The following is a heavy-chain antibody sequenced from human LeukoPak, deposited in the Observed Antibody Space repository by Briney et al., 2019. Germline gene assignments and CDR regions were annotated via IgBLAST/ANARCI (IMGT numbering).Heavy chain of an antibody. V-gene: IGHV3-21*01. CDR3: ARAPGMGGL. J-gene: IGHJ4*02. Sequence: GGSLRLSCAASGFTFSGYAMTWVRQAPGKGLEWVSSISSSSSYMYYADSVKGRFTISRDNAKNSLYLQMNSLRAEDTAVYYCARAPGMGGLWGQGTLVTVSS. D-gene: IGHD1-26*01. CDR1: GFTFSGYA. CDR2: ISSSSSYM.